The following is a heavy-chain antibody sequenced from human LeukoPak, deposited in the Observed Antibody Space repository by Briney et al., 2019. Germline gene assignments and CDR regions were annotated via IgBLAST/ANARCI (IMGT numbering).Heavy chain of an antibody. D-gene: IGHD6-13*01. Sequence: GESLKISWKGSGYIFTSYWIGWVRQMPGKGLEWIGIIYPGDSDTRYSPSFQGQVTISADKSISTAYLQWSSLKASDTAMYYCARLQQLVFDYWGQGRLVTVSS. J-gene: IGHJ4*02. CDR3: ARLQQLVFDY. V-gene: IGHV5-51*01. CDR2: IYPGDSDT. CDR1: GYIFTSYW.